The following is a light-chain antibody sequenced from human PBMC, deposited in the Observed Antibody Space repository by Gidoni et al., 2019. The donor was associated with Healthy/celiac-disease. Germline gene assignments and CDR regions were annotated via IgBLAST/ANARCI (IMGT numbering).Light chain of an antibody. CDR2: GAS. J-gene: IGKJ5*01. Sequence: EIVLTQSPGTLSLSPGERATRSCRASQSVSSSYLAWYQQKPGQAPRLLIYGASSRATGIPDRFSGSGSGTDFTLTISRLEPEDFAVYYCQQYGSSHLTFXQXTRLEIK. V-gene: IGKV3-20*01. CDR1: QSVSSSY. CDR3: QQYGSSHLT.